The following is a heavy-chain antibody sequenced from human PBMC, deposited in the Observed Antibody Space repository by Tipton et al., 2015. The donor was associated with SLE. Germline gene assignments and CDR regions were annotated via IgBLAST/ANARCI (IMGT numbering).Heavy chain of an antibody. V-gene: IGHV4-59*01. J-gene: IGHJ4*02. CDR1: GGSISSYY. Sequence: LRLSCTVSGGSISSYYWSWIRQPPGKGLEWIGYIYYSGSTNYNPSLKSRVTISVDTSKNQFSLKLSSVTAADTAVYYCARDRPIVGDHWVFDYWGQGTLVTVSS. CDR3: ARDRPIVGDHWVFDY. CDR2: IYYSGST. D-gene: IGHD1-26*01.